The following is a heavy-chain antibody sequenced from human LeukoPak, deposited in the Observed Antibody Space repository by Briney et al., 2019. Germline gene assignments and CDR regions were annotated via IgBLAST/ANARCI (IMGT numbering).Heavy chain of an antibody. CDR3: ARTSGSYYEGYYYYYYMDV. D-gene: IGHD1-26*01. J-gene: IGHJ6*03. V-gene: IGHV3-23*01. CDR1: GFTFSSYA. Sequence: GGSLRLSCAASGFTFSSYAMSWVRQAPGKGLEWVSAISGSGGSTYYADSVKGRFTISRDNSKNTLYLQMNSLRAEDTAAYYCARTSGSYYEGYYYYYYMDVWGKGTTVTVSS. CDR2: ISGSGGST.